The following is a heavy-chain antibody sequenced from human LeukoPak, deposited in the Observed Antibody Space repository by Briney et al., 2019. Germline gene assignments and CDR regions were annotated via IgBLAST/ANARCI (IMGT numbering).Heavy chain of an antibody. D-gene: IGHD6-13*01. V-gene: IGHV4-39*01. CDR3: ARHIAAAVHAAFDI. Sequence: PSETLSLTCTVSGDSISSSSYYWGWIRQSPGKGLEWIGSFSYSGSTYYNPSLKSRVTISVDTAKYQFSLKLSSVTAADTAVYYCARHIAAAVHAAFDIWGQGTMVTVSS. CDR2: FSYSGST. CDR1: GDSISSSSYY. J-gene: IGHJ3*02.